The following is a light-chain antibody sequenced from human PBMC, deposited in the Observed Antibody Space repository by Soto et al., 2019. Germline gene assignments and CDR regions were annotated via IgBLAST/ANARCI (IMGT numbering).Light chain of an antibody. CDR1: QGISNY. CDR2: EAS. CDR3: QKYSSAPIT. Sequence: DIQMTHSPSSLPQYEGARCTITFRASQGISNYLAWYQQKPGKVPKLLIDEASTLQSGVPSRCSGRGSWTDFTLTISSLQPEDFATYYCQKYSSAPITVGQGTRLEIK. V-gene: IGKV1-27*01. J-gene: IGKJ5*01.